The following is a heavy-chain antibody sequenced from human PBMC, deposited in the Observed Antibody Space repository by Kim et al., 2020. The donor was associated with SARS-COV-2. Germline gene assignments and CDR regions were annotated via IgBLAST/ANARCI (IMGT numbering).Heavy chain of an antibody. J-gene: IGHJ3*02. CDR2: IKQDGSEQ. CDR3: AREDRRITMVRGVKAAFDI. Sequence: GVSLRLSCAASGFTFSSYWMSWVRQAPGKGLEWVANIKQDGSEQYYVDSVKGRFTISRDNAKNSLYLQMNSLRAEDTAVYYCAREDRRITMVRGVKAAFDIWGQGTMVTVSS. CDR1: GFTFSSYW. V-gene: IGHV3-7*03. D-gene: IGHD3-10*01.